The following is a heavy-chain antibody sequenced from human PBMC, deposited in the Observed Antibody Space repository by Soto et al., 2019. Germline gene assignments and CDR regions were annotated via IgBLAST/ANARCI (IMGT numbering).Heavy chain of an antibody. J-gene: IGHJ4*01. Sequence: QITLKESGPTLVKPTQTLTLTCSFSGFSLSTTGVGVGWIRQSPGKALEWLAIIYWDNDKRYSPSLKSRVTITNDTSKNPVVLTVTNMYPVDTVTSSFARSLWFGELHWGHGALVTVSS. CDR2: IYWDNDK. CDR3: ARSLWFGELH. D-gene: IGHD3-10*01. V-gene: IGHV2-5*02. CDR1: GFSLSTTGVG.